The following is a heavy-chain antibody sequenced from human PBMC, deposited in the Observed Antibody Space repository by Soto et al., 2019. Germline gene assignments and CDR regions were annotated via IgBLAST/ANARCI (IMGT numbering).Heavy chain of an antibody. CDR3: AREGDGYKYFDQ. V-gene: IGHV1-46*04. D-gene: IGHD5-12*01. CDR2: INPRDDSI. J-gene: IGHJ4*02. CDR1: GHTFTNYY. Sequence: GASVKVSCKASGHTFTNYYMHWVRQAPGQGLEWMGLINPRDDSISYAQKLQGRVTVTRDTSTSTVYMELSSLRSDDTAVYYCAREGDGYKYFDQWGQGTLVTVSS.